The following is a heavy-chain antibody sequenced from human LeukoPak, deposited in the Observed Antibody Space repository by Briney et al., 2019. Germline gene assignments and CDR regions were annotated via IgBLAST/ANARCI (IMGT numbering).Heavy chain of an antibody. CDR1: GYTFTSYD. CDR3: AKLSYDFWSGYLFDY. D-gene: IGHD3-3*01. Sequence: APVKVSCKASGYTFTSYDINWVRQATGQGLEWMGWMNPNSGNTGYAQKFQGRVTMTRNTSISTAYMELSSLRSEDTAVYYCAKLSYDFWSGYLFDYWGQGTLVTVSS. V-gene: IGHV1-8*01. J-gene: IGHJ4*02. CDR2: MNPNSGNT.